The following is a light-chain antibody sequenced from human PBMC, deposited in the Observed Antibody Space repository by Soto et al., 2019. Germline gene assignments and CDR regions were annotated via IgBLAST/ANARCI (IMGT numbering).Light chain of an antibody. V-gene: IGKV1-12*01. Sequence: DIQMTQSPSSVSASVGDRVSITCRASQGIRTWLAWYQQKPGKAPKLLIYAASSLQSGVPSRFSGSGSGTDFTLTISSLQPEDSATYYCQQANGSPPWTFGQGTKVDI. J-gene: IGKJ1*01. CDR1: QGIRTW. CDR3: QQANGSPPWT. CDR2: AAS.